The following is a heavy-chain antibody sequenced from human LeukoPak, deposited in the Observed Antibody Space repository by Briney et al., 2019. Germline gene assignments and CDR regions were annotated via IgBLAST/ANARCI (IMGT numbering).Heavy chain of an antibody. CDR1: GFTFSSYW. J-gene: IGHJ4*02. V-gene: IGHV3-74*01. CDR2: INSDGSST. CDR3: ATNRITIFGVVTDY. Sequence: GGSLRLSCAASGFTFSSYWMHWVRQAPGKGLVWVSRINSDGSSTSYADSVKGRFTISRDNAKNTLHLQMNSLRAEDTAAYYCATNRITIFGVVTDYWGQGTLVTVSS. D-gene: IGHD3-3*01.